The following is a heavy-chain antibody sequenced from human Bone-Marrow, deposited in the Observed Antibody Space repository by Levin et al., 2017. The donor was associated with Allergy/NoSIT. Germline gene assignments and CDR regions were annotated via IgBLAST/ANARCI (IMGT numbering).Heavy chain of an antibody. Sequence: ASVKVSCKVSGYTLSEFSMHWVRQAPGKGLEWMGVVDSDDGETIYAEKFQGRVTMTEDTSTDTAYMELSSLTSDDTALYYCATDYDYWGQGTLVTVSS. CDR3: ATDYDY. J-gene: IGHJ4*02. V-gene: IGHV1-24*01. CDR2: VDSDDGET. CDR1: GYTLSEFS.